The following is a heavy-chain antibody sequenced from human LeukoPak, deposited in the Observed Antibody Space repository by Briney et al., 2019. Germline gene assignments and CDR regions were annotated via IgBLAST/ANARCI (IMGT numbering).Heavy chain of an antibody. D-gene: IGHD3-3*01. J-gene: IGHJ3*02. CDR1: GYTFTCYA. V-gene: IGHV7-4-1*02. CDR3: ASRSGVRFLEWFVGAFDI. CDR2: INTNTGNP. Sequence: ASVKVSCKASGYTFTCYAMNWVRQAPGQGLEWMGWINTNTGNPTYAQGFTGRFVFSLDTSVSTAYLQISSLKAEDTAVYYCASRSGVRFLEWFVGAFDIWGQGTMVTVSS.